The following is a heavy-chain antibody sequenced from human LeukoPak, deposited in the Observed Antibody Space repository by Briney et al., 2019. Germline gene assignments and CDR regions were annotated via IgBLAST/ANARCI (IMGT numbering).Heavy chain of an antibody. CDR3: ARVGRRIQLWTLDY. V-gene: IGHV1-2*02. Sequence: ASVKVSCKASGYTFSGYYMHWVRQAPGQGLEWMGGINPNSGGTNYAQKFQGRVTMTRDTSISTAYMELSRLRSDDTAVYYCARVGRRIQLWTLDYWGQGTLVTVSS. D-gene: IGHD5-18*01. J-gene: IGHJ4*02. CDR1: GYTFSGYY. CDR2: INPNSGGT.